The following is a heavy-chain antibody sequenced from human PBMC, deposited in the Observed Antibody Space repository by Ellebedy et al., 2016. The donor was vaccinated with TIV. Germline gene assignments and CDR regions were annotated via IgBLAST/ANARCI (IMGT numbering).Heavy chain of an antibody. CDR1: GGSISSYY. J-gene: IGHJ3*02. V-gene: IGHV4-59*01. CDR3: ASSTMVRGPYTGAFDI. D-gene: IGHD3-10*01. CDR2: IYYSGST. Sequence: SETLSLTCTVSGGSISSYYWSWIRQPPGKGLEWIGYIYYSGSTNYNPSLKSRVTISVDTSKNQFSLKLSSVTAADTAVYYCASSTMVRGPYTGAFDIWGQGTMVTVSS.